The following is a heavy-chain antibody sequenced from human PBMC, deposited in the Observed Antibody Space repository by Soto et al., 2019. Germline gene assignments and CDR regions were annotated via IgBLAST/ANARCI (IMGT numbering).Heavy chain of an antibody. D-gene: IGHD6-13*01. CDR2: IYYSGST. CDR1: GGSISSYY. J-gene: IGHJ4*02. V-gene: IGHV4-59*01. Sequence: SETLSLTCTVSGGSISSYYWSWIRQPPGKGLEWIGYIYYSGSTNYNPSLKSRVTISVDTSKNQFSLKLSSVTAADTAVYYCATYSRAYYFDYWGQGTLVTVSS. CDR3: ATYSRAYYFDY.